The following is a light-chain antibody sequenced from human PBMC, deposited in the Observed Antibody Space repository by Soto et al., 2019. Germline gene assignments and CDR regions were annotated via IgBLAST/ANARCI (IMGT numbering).Light chain of an antibody. CDR3: QQYNTYSWT. J-gene: IGKJ1*01. V-gene: IGKV1-5*01. CDR1: QSVTNW. Sequence: DIQLTQSPSFLSASVGDRVTITCRASQSVTNWLAWYQQKPGKAPKLLTYDASSLESGVPSRFSGSGSGTEFTLTISSLQPDDFATFYCQQYNTYSWTFGQGTKVDI. CDR2: DAS.